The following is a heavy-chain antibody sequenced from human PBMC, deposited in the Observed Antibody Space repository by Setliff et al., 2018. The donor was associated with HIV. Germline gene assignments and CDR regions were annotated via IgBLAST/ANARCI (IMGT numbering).Heavy chain of an antibody. J-gene: IGHJ3*02. V-gene: IGHV4-34*01. D-gene: IGHD2-21*02. CDR3: ARALEVVTVSDAFDI. Sequence: SETLSLTCVVYGGSFTNFYWSWIRQPPGKGLECIGEINHSGITNYNPSLKSRVTISVDTSNNQFSLKLSSVTAADTAVYYCARALEVVTVSDAFDIWGQGTMVTVSS. CDR2: INHSGIT. CDR1: GGSFTNFY.